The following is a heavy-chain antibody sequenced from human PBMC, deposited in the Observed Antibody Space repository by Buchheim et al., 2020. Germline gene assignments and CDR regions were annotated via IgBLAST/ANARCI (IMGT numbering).Heavy chain of an antibody. CDR3: ARQTTVTTISWLYYYYGMDV. J-gene: IGHJ6*02. Sequence: EVQLVQSGAEVKKPGESLKISCKGSGYSFTSYWIGWVRQMPGKGLEWMGIIYPGDSDTRYSPSFQGQVTISADKSLSTAYPQWSSLKASDTAMYYCARQTTVTTISWLYYYYGMDVWGQGTT. CDR1: GYSFTSYW. D-gene: IGHD4-17*01. V-gene: IGHV5-51*01. CDR2: IYPGDSDT.